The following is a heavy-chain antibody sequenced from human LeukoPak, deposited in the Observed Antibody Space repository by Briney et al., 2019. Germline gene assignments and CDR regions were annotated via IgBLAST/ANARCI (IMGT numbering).Heavy chain of an antibody. CDR1: GFTFSSYA. CDR2: ISYDGSNK. CDR3: ARVGFSSWYGGYFDY. V-gene: IGHV3-30-3*01. D-gene: IGHD6-13*01. Sequence: GRSLRLSCAASGFTFSSYAMHWVRQAPGKGLEWVAVISYDGSNKYYADSVKGRFTISRDNSKNTLYLQMNSLRAEDTAVYYCARVGFSSWYGGYFDYWAREPWSPSPQ. J-gene: IGHJ4*02.